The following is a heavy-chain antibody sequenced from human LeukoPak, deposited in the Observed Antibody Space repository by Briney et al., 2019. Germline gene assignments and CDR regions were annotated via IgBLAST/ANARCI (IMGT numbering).Heavy chain of an antibody. D-gene: IGHD3-10*01. J-gene: IGHJ4*02. Sequence: ASVKVSCKASGYTFTSYGISWVRQATGQGLEWMGWMNPNSGNTGYAQKFQGRVTMTRNTSISTAYMELSSLRSEDTAVYYCARARVVRGVIGYWGQGTLVTVSS. CDR2: MNPNSGNT. CDR3: ARARVVRGVIGY. V-gene: IGHV1-8*02. CDR1: GYTFTSYG.